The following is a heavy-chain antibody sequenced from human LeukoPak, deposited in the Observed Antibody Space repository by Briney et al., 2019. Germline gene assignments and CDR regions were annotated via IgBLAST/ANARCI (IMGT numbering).Heavy chain of an antibody. V-gene: IGHV3-23*01. CDR3: AKDRQWLNYYYYGMDV. CDR1: GFTFSSYA. D-gene: IGHD6-19*01. CDR2: ISGSGSST. Sequence: GSLRLSCAASGFTFSSYAMNWVRQVPGKGLEWVSVISGSGSSTNYADSVKGRFTISRDNSKNMVYLQMNSLRVEDTAVYYCAKDRQWLNYYYYGMDVWGQGTTVTVSS. J-gene: IGHJ6*02.